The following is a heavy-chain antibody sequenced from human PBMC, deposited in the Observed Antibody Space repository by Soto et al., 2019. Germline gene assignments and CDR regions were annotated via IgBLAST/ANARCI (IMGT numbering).Heavy chain of an antibody. Sequence: PGESLKISCKGSGYSFTSYWIDWVRQMPGKGLEWMGIIYPGDSDTRYSPSFQGQVTISADKSISTAYLQWSSLKASDTAMYYCARRTIEYSSSSYSYNGMDVWGQGTMVTVSS. J-gene: IGHJ6*02. CDR2: IYPGDSDT. CDR1: GYSFTSYW. D-gene: IGHD6-6*01. V-gene: IGHV5-51*01. CDR3: ARRTIEYSSSSYSYNGMDV.